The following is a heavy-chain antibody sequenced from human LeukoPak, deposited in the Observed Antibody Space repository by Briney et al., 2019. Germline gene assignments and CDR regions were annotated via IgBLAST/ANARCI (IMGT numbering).Heavy chain of an antibody. Sequence: GGSLRLSCAASGFTFSSYSMSWVRQAPGKGLEWVSSISGSGGRTYYADSVKGRFTISRDNSKNTLYLQMNSLRAEDTAVYYCAPDSSSGSTMTYYYYGMDVWGQGTTVTVSS. J-gene: IGHJ6*02. D-gene: IGHD6-13*01. CDR3: APDSSSGSTMTYYYYGMDV. V-gene: IGHV3-23*01. CDR2: ISGSGGRT. CDR1: GFTFSSYS.